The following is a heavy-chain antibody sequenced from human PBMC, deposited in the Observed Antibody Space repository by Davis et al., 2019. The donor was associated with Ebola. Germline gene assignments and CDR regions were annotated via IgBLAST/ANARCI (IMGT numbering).Heavy chain of an antibody. CDR3: ARRGTSSWYAGWFDP. CDR2: ISAYNGNT. CDR1: GYTFTSYG. V-gene: IGHV1-18*01. D-gene: IGHD6-13*01. J-gene: IGHJ5*02. Sequence: ASVKVSCKASGYTFTSYGISWVRQAPGQGLEWMGWISAYNGNTNYAQKLQGRVTMTTDTSTSTAYMELRSLRSDDTAMYYCARRGTSSWYAGWFDPWGQGTLVTVSS.